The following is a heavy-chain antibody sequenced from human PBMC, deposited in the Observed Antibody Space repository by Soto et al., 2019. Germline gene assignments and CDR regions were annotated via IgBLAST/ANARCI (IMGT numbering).Heavy chain of an antibody. CDR1: GYSFTIYD. V-gene: IGHV1-8*01. J-gene: IGHJ6*03. CDR3: ARGRHYYYYMDV. CDR2: MNPNSGNT. Sequence: ASVTVSCESSGYSFTIYDINWVRQAPGQGLEWMGWMNPNSGNTGYAQKFQGRVTMTRNTSISTAYMELSSLRSEDTAGYYCARGRHYYYYMDVWGKGTTVTVSS.